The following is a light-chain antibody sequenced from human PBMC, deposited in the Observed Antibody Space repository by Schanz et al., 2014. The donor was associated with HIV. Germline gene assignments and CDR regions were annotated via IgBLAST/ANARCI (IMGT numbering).Light chain of an antibody. V-gene: IGKV3-15*01. Sequence: EVVMTQSPATLSVTPGERATLSCRASQSVGNSLAWYQQKSGQAPRLLIYGASTRATGIPARFNGSGSGTEFTLTITSLQSEDFAVYYCQQYNDWPSYTFGQGTKLESK. CDR3: QQYNDWPSYT. CDR1: QSVGNS. J-gene: IGKJ2*01. CDR2: GAS.